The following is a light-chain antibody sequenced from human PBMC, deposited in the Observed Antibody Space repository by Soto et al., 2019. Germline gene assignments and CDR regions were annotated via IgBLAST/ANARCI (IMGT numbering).Light chain of an antibody. Sequence: DIQITQSPSSVSASVGDRVTMTCRASQSISIYLNWYQLKPGKAPNLLMYGASSLESGVPTRFSGSGSGTDFTLTISSLEPEDFAIYYCQRTYTTPEITFGQGTRLEIK. V-gene: IGKV1-39*01. CDR2: GAS. J-gene: IGKJ5*01. CDR3: QRTYTTPEIT. CDR1: QSISIY.